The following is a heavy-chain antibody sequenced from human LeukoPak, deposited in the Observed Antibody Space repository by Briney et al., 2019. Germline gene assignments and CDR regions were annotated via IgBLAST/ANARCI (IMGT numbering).Heavy chain of an antibody. V-gene: IGHV4-34*01. J-gene: IGHJ6*02. CDR2: INHSGST. Sequence: SETLSLTCAVYGGSFSGDYWSWIRQPPGKGLEWIGEINHSGSTNYNPSLKSRVTISVDTSKNQFSLKLSSVTAADTAVYYCAREGWRAYYYYYGMDVWGQGTTVTVSS. D-gene: IGHD6-19*01. CDR1: GGSFSGDY. CDR3: AREGWRAYYYYYGMDV.